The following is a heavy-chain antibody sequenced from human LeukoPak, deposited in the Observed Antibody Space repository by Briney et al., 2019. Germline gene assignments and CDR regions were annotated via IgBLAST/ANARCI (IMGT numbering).Heavy chain of an antibody. CDR1: GFTFSSYA. V-gene: IGHV3-30-3*01. J-gene: IGHJ4*02. D-gene: IGHD3-22*01. CDR3: ASELFDSSPGNY. Sequence: GGSLRLSCADSGFTFSSYAMHWVRQAPGKGLERVAVISYDGSNKYYADSVKGRFTISRDNSKNTLYLQMNSLRAEDTAVYYCASELFDSSPGNYWGQGTLVTVSS. CDR2: ISYDGSNK.